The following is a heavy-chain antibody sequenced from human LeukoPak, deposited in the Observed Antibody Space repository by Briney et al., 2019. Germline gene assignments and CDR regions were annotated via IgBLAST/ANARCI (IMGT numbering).Heavy chain of an antibody. CDR3: IREVQVRASASLGL. J-gene: IGHJ4*01. Sequence: GGSLRLSCAASGFPISGFWLHWVRQVPGEGLVWVARMNSAGTTINYADSVKGRFTISRDNVRNTLHLQMNNLSLEDTAVYFCIREVQVRASASLGLWGRGTLVTVS. V-gene: IGHV3-74*01. D-gene: IGHD1-1*01. CDR1: GFPISGFW. CDR2: MNSAGTTI.